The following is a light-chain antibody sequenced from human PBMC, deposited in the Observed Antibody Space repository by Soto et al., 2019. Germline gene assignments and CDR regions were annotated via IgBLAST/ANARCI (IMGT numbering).Light chain of an antibody. V-gene: IGKV3D-15*01. CDR2: HAS. CDR1: QSVNTN. J-gene: IGKJ2*02. Sequence: EIVMTQSPATLSVSPGETVTLSCRASQSVNTNLAWYQQKPGQAPRLLIYHASTRATGIPARFSGSGSGTDFTLTISSLEPEDFAVYYCQQRARWPSTFGPGTKVDI. CDR3: QQRARWPST.